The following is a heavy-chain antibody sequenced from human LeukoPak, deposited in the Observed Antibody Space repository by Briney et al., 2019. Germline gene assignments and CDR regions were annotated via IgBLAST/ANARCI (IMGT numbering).Heavy chain of an antibody. D-gene: IGHD6-19*01. V-gene: IGHV3-53*04. Sequence: PGGSLRLSCAASGFTVSSNYMSWVRQAPGKGLEWVSVIYSGGSTYYADSVKGRFTISRHNSKNTLYLQMNSLRAEDTAVYYCASLSSGWTNYYYYGMDVWGQGTTVTVSS. CDR3: ASLSSGWTNYYYYGMDV. CDR1: GFTVSSNY. CDR2: IYSGGST. J-gene: IGHJ6*02.